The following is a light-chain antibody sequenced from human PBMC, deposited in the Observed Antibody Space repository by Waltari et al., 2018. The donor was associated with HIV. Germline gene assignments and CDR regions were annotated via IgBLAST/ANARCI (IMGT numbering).Light chain of an antibody. CDR1: ISDLGSNT. Sequence: QSVLTQPPSASGTPGPRGPTTCSGRISDLGSNTVTRYQQPPGPAPNLLIYSNDQRPSGVPDRFSGSKSGTSASLAISGLRSEDEADYYCATWDDSLDGPMFGGGTKLTVL. J-gene: IGLJ3*02. CDR2: SND. V-gene: IGLV1-44*01. CDR3: ATWDDSLDGPM.